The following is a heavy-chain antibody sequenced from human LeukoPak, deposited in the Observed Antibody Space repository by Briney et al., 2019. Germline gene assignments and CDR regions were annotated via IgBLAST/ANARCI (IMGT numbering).Heavy chain of an antibody. J-gene: IGHJ4*02. Sequence: SETLSLTCTVSGGSISSYYWSWIRQPAGKGLEWIGRTHTSGSTNYNPSLKSRVTISVDKSKNQFSLELSSVTTADTAVYYCARGSGDNWNIFDYWGQGTLVTVSS. D-gene: IGHD1/OR15-1a*01. CDR2: THTSGST. V-gene: IGHV4-4*07. CDR1: GGSISSYY. CDR3: ARGSGDNWNIFDY.